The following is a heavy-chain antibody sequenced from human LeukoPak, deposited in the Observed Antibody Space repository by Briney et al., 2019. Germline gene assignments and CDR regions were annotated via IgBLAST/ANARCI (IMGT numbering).Heavy chain of an antibody. CDR1: GGTLNSYV. CDR3: ATLCCGSYYMDV. D-gene: IGHD2-15*01. J-gene: IGHJ6*03. CDR2: IIPISGTT. V-gene: IGHV1-69*06. Sequence: SVKVSCKASGGTLNSYVISWVRQAPGQGLEWMGGIIPISGTTNYAQKFQVRVTITVDKSTSTAYMELSSLRSEDTAVYYCATLCCGSYYMDVWGKGTTVTVSS.